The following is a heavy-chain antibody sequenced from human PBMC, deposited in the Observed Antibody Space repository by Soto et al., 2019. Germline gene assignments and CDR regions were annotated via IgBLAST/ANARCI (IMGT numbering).Heavy chain of an antibody. CDR1: GITFSNYA. CDR2: ISGSGTNT. CDR3: XXXXXXGTRMLTSSFDY. Sequence: EVQLLESGGGLVQPGGSLRLSCAASGITFSNYALSWVRQAPGKGLEWVSGISGSGTNTHYADSVKGRFTISRDSSKNTLXLXXXXXXXXXTXXXXXXXXXXXGTRMLTSSFDYWGQGTLVTVSS. V-gene: IGHV3-23*01. J-gene: IGHJ4*02. D-gene: IGHD3-16*01.